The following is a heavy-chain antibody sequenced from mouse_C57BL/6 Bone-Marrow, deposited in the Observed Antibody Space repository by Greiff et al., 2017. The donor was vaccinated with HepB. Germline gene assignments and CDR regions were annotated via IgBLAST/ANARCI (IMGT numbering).Heavy chain of an antibody. CDR3: KMGTYYSNYDWYFDV. J-gene: IGHJ1*03. D-gene: IGHD2-5*01. V-gene: IGHV1-15*01. Sequence: VQLQQSGAELVRPGASVTLSCKASGYTFPDYEMHWVKQTPVHGLEWIGAIDPETGGTAYNQKFKGKAILTADKSSSTAYMELRSLTSEDSAVYYCKMGTYYSNYDWYFDVWGTGTTVTVSS. CDR1: GYTFPDYE. CDR2: IDPETGGT.